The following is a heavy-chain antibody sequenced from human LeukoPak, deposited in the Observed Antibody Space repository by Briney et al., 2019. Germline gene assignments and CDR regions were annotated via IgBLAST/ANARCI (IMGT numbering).Heavy chain of an antibody. D-gene: IGHD6-13*01. CDR3: AKAGSSIPGNWFDT. CDR2: INPVNGNT. CDR1: GYTFTSHA. J-gene: IGHJ5*02. Sequence: ASVKVSCKASGYTFTSHAIHWVRQAPGQRLEWIGWINPVNGNTKYSQEFQGRVTITRDTSATTAYMELNSLKSDGMTIYYCAKAGSSIPGNWFDTWGQGTLVTVSS. V-gene: IGHV1-3*03.